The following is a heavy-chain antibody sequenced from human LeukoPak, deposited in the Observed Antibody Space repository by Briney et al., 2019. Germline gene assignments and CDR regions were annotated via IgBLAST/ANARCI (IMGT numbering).Heavy chain of an antibody. V-gene: IGHV3-23*01. CDR3: AKGNYDILTGYYDY. CDR1: GFTFSSYA. J-gene: IGHJ4*02. CDR2: ISGSGGST. Sequence: GGSLRLSCAASGFTFSSYAMSWVRQAPGKGLEWVSAISGSGGSTYYADSVKGRFTISRDNSKSTLYLQMNSLRAEDTAVYYCAKGNYDILTGYYDYWGQGTLVTVSS. D-gene: IGHD3-9*01.